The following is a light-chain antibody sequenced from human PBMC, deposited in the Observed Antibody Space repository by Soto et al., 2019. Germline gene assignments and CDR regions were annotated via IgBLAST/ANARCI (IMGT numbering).Light chain of an antibody. CDR1: TSNIGSNY. Sequence: QSVLTQPPSVSAAPGQTVTISCSGDTSNIGSNYVSWYQQVPGKAPKLLIYDNENRPSGIPDRFSGSRSGTSATLAITGLQTGDEAIYYCGSWGRSVTGSFYVFGSATKVTVL. V-gene: IGLV1-51*01. CDR3: GSWGRSVTGSFYV. CDR2: DNE. J-gene: IGLJ1*01.